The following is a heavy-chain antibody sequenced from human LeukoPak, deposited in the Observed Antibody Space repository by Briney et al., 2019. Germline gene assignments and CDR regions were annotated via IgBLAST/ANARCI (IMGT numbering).Heavy chain of an antibody. CDR2: INDSGGYT. V-gene: IGHV3-23*01. CDR1: GLTFSSYA. J-gene: IGHJ4*02. CDR3: AKGSGGSSWSPNMD. Sequence: GGSLRLSFAASGLTFSSYAMSGFRQAPGKGLEWVSTINDSGGYTYYADSVKGRFTISRDNSKNTLYLQMNSLRGEDTAVYYFAKGSGGSSWSPNMDWGQGTLVAVSS. D-gene: IGHD6-13*01.